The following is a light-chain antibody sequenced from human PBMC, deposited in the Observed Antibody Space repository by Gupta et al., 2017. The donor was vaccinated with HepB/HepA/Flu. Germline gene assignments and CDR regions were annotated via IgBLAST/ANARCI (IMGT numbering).Light chain of an antibody. Sequence: IQMTQSPSTLSASVGDRVTITCRASQSISSWLAWYQQKPGKAPNLLIYKASSLESGVPSRYSGSGSETEFTLTISSLQPDDFATYYCQHYDTYPLTFGGGTKVEIK. CDR1: QSISSW. J-gene: IGKJ4*01. V-gene: IGKV1-5*03. CDR2: KAS. CDR3: QHYDTYPLT.